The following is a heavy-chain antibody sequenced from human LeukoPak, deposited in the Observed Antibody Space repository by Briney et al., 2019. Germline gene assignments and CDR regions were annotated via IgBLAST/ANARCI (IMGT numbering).Heavy chain of an antibody. CDR1: GFTYSSYA. J-gene: IGHJ6*02. Sequence: GRSLRLSCAASGFTYSSYAMLWVRQAPGEALEWVAVISYDGSNKYYADSVKGRFTISRDNSKNTLYLQMNSLRAEDTAVYYCARDQEGYSSTGVPGYYYYYGMDVWGQGTTVTVSS. CDR2: ISYDGSNK. V-gene: IGHV3-30-3*01. D-gene: IGHD6-13*01. CDR3: ARDQEGYSSTGVPGYYYYYGMDV.